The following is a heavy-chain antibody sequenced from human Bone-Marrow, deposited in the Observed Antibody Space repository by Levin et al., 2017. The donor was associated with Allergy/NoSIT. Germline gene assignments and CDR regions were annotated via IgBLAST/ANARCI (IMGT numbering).Heavy chain of an antibody. CDR3: TRLNSYGSGAFYNHNWFDP. CDR1: GYSINSSNW. CDR2: IYYTGST. V-gene: IGHV4-28*01. J-gene: IGHJ5*02. Sequence: PSETLSLTCAVSGYSINSSNWWAWIRQPPGKGLEWIGFIYYTGSTYYTPSLQGRVSMSVDTSKTQFSLTLGPVTAADTAVYYCTRLNSYGSGAFYNHNWFDPWGPGTMVTVAS. D-gene: IGHD3-10*01.